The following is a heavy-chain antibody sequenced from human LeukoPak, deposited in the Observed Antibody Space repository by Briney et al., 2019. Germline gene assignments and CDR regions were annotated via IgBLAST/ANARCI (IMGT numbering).Heavy chain of an antibody. CDR1: GGSISSGGYY. J-gene: IGHJ3*02. V-gene: IGHV4-31*03. CDR3: ARCPRGAMIVGPLRAFDI. D-gene: IGHD3-22*01. CDR2: IYYSGST. Sequence: PSETLSLTCTVSGGSISSGGYYWSWIRQHPGKGLEWIGYIYYSGSTYYNPSLKSRVTISVDTSKNQFSLKLSSVTVADTAVYYCARCPRGAMIVGPLRAFDIWGQGTMVTVSS.